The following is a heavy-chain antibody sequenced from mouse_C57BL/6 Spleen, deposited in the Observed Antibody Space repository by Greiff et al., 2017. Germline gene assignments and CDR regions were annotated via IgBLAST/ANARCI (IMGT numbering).Heavy chain of an antibody. D-gene: IGHD1-1*01. Sequence: EVKLMESGEGLVKPGGSLKLSCAASGFTFSSYAMSWVRQTPEKRLEWVAYISSGGDYIYYADTVKGRFTISRDNARNTLYLQMSSLKSEYTAMYYCTRDYYGSSYGAMDYWGQGTSVTVAS. J-gene: IGHJ4*01. CDR1: GFTFSSYA. CDR3: TRDYYGSSYGAMDY. CDR2: ISSGGDYI. V-gene: IGHV5-9-1*02.